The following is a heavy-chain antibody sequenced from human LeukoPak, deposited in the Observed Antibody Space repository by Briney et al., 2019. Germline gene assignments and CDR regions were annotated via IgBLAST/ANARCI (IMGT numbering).Heavy chain of an antibody. D-gene: IGHD2-8*01. CDR2: IGGTAGNT. V-gene: IGHV3-11*04. CDR1: GRTFTEHY. CDR3: AREWSAFDI. Sequence: GGSLRLSCAASGRTFTEHYMHWIRQAPGKGLEWVSFIGGTAGNTYYADSVKGRFTISRDNAKNSLYLQMNSLRAEDTAVYYCAREWSAFDIWGQGMMVTVSS. J-gene: IGHJ3*02.